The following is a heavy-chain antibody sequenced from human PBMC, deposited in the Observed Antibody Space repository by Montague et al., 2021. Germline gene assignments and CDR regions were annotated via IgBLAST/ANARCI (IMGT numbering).Heavy chain of an antibody. CDR3: AAYYYGGGGRGS. V-gene: IGHV4-61*01. CDR2: ICDGGSA. J-gene: IGHJ5*02. Sequence: SETLSLICSVSGDSVRCGIYHWGWIRQSPGKGLEWIGYICDGGSATYKTSLGSRVIMSLDTSSNQFSLNLRSATAADTAVYYCAAYYYGGGGRGSWGQGTLVTVS. CDR1: GDSVRCGIYH. D-gene: IGHD3-22*01.